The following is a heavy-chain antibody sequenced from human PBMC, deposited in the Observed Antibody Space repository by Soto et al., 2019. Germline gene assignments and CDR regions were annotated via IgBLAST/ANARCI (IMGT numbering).Heavy chain of an antibody. CDR3: ARGYGSGSLNNCFDP. D-gene: IGHD3-10*01. CDR1: GDTFATNA. CDR2: INAGNGNT. J-gene: IGHJ5*02. V-gene: IGHV1-3*01. Sequence: EASVKASCKSSGDTFATNAIHWVRQAPEQRLEWMGWINAGNGNTKYSQKFQDRVTITRDTSAGTAYMELSSLRSEDTAVYYCARGYGSGSLNNCFDPWGQGTLVTVSS.